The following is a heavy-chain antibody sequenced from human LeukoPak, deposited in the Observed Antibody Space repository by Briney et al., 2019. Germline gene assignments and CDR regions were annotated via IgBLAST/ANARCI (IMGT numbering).Heavy chain of an antibody. CDR1: GFTLSSYA. CDR2: ISSSGGGSAI. J-gene: IGHJ4*02. Sequence: GGSLRLSCAASGFTLSSYAMNWVRQAPGKGLEWISAISSSGGGSAIFYADSVKGRFTISRDNSKNTLYLQMNSLSGEDTSVYYCARKSPAARGMDYWGQGSLVTVSS. D-gene: IGHD6-6*01. V-gene: IGHV3-23*01. CDR3: ARKSPAARGMDY.